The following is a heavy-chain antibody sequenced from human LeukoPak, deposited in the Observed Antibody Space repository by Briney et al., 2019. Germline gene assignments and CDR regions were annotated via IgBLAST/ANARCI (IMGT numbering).Heavy chain of an antibody. CDR1: GYTFTGYY. CDR2: INPNSGGT. J-gene: IGHJ6*02. V-gene: IGHV1-2*02. CDR3: AREKEVEESYYYYGMDV. Sequence: GASVKVSCKASGYTFTGYYMHWVRQAPGQGLEWMGWINPNSGGTNYAQKFQGRVTMTRDTSISTAYMELSRLRSDDTAVYYCAREKEVEESYYYYGMDVWGQGTTVTVSS.